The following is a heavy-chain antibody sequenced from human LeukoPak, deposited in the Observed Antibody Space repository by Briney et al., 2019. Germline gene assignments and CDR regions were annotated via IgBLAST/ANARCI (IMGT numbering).Heavy chain of an antibody. Sequence: PGGSLRLSCAASGFTFSSYWMSWVRQAPGKGLEWVANIKQDGSEKYYVDSVKGRFTISRDNAKNSLYLQMNSLRAEDTAVYYCARHKVWELLGSDAFDIWGQGTMVTVSS. CDR1: GFTFSSYW. CDR3: ARHKVWELLGSDAFDI. CDR2: IKQDGSEK. D-gene: IGHD1-26*01. V-gene: IGHV3-7*03. J-gene: IGHJ3*02.